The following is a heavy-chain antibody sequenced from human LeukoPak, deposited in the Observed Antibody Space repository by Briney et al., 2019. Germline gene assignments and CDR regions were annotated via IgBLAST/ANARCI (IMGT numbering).Heavy chain of an antibody. CDR1: VLTFSSYA. D-gene: IGHD2-15*01. CDR2: ISGSGGST. Sequence: GGSLRLSCAVCVLTFSSYAMSWVRQAPGKGLEWVSAISGSGGSTYCADSVEGRFTISRDNSKNTLYLQMNSLRAEDTGVYFCAKDAFGGSHYVLRWGQGTLVSVSS. V-gene: IGHV3-23*01. CDR3: AKDAFGGSHYVLR. J-gene: IGHJ4*02.